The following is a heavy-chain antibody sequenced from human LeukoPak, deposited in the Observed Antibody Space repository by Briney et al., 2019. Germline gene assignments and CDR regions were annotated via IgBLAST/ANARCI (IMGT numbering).Heavy chain of an antibody. J-gene: IGHJ3*02. CDR3: ARGDVPLRYFDWFHPRGAFDI. D-gene: IGHD3-9*01. CDR1: GYTFTGYY. Sequence: GASVKVSCKASGYTFTGYYMHWVRQAPGQGLEWMARINPNSGGTNYAQKFQGRVTMTRDTSISTAYMELSRLRSDDTAVYYCARGDVPLRYFDWFHPRGAFDIWGQGTMVTVSS. CDR2: INPNSGGT. V-gene: IGHV1-2*06.